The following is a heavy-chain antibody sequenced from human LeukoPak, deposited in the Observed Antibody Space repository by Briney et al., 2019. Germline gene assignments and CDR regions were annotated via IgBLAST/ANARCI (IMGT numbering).Heavy chain of an antibody. V-gene: IGHV3-21*06. CDR1: GFTFSAYS. CDR2: ISSGSSHI. J-gene: IGHJ4*02. CDR3: AKESDNCGADCYALNDC. Sequence: GGSLRLSCAASGFTFSAYSMSWVRQAPGKGLEWVAFISSGSSHIYYADSVKGRFTISRDNAKNSLYLQMNSLRAEDTAIYYCAKESDNCGADCYALNDCWGQGTLVTVSS. D-gene: IGHD2-21*02.